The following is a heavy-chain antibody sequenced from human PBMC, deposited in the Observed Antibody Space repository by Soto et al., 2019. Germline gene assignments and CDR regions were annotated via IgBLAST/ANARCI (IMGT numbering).Heavy chain of an antibody. CDR3: ARDLYPSSAPFDP. J-gene: IGHJ5*02. D-gene: IGHD6-6*01. V-gene: IGHV1-69*04. Sequence: ASVKVSCKASGGTFSSYTISLLRLAPGQGLEWMGRIIPILGIANYAQKFQGRVTITADKSASTAYMELSSLRSEDTAVYYCARDLYPSSAPFDPWGQGTLVTVSS. CDR2: IIPILGIA. CDR1: GGTFSSYT.